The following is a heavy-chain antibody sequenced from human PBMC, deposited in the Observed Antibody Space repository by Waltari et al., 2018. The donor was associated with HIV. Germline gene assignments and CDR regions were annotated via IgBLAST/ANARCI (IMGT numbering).Heavy chain of an antibody. CDR1: GGSFSNYY. CDR3: ARHRFTRGNSAWYFLY. CDR2: INHSGTT. Sequence: QVRLQQWGAGLLKPSETLSLTCAVYGGSFSNYYWTWIRQTPEKGLEWIGEINHSGTTDYKPSLKSRLTMSIDTSKNQFSLKLNSVTAADTAVYYCARHRFTRGNSAWYFLYWGQGTHVTVSS. J-gene: IGHJ4*02. D-gene: IGHD6-19*01. V-gene: IGHV4-34*02.